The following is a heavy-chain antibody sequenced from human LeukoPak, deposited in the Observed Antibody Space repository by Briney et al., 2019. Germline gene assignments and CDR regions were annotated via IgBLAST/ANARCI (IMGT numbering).Heavy chain of an antibody. J-gene: IGHJ4*02. CDR1: GFTFSNAW. D-gene: IGHD3-22*01. CDR3: AKDRDVGRGLLPTFDY. V-gene: IGHV3-30*18. Sequence: GGSLRLSCAASGFTFSNAWMSWVRQAPGKGLEWVAVISYDGSNKYYADSVKGRFTISRDNSKNTLYLQMNSLRAEDTAVYYCAKDRDVGRGLLPTFDYWGQGTLVTVSS. CDR2: ISYDGSNK.